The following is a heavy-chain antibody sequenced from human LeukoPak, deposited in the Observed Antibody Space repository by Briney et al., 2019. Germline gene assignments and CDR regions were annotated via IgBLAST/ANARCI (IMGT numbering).Heavy chain of an antibody. V-gene: IGHV3-66*03. CDR3: ARGYYDILTGYSDY. CDR2: IYSDNT. Sequence: PGGSLRLSCTVSGFTVSSNSMSWVRQAPGKGLEWVSFIYSDNTRYSDSVKGRFTISRDNSKNTLYLQMNSLRAEDTAVYYCARGYYDILTGYSDYWGQGTLVTVSS. D-gene: IGHD3-9*01. CDR1: GFTVSSNS. J-gene: IGHJ4*02.